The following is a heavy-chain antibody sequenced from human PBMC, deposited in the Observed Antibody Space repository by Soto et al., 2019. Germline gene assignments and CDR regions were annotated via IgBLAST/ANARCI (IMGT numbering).Heavy chain of an antibody. CDR3: ARVTWAYDYVWGRYFDY. V-gene: IGHV3-7*01. J-gene: IGHJ4*01. D-gene: IGHD3-16*01. Sequence: EVQLVESGGGLVQPGGSLRLSCAASGFTFSSHWMSWVRQAPGKGLEWVANIKEDGTEKYYVGSLKGRFTISRDNAKNSLYLQMSSLRAEDTAVYYCARVTWAYDYVWGRYFDYWGHGFLVTVSS. CDR1: GFTFSSHW. CDR2: IKEDGTEK.